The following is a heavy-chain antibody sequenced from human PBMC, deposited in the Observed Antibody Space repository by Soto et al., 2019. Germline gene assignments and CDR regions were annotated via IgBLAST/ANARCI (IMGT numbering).Heavy chain of an antibody. V-gene: IGHV4-34*01. CDR1: GGSFSGYY. J-gene: IGHJ4*02. Sequence: PSETLSLTCAVYGGSFSGYYWSWIRQPPGKGLEWIGEINHSGSTNYNPSLKSRVTISVDTSKNQFSLKLSSVTAADTAVYYCARGPRRMQWLVLGFDYWGQGTLVTVSS. CDR3: ARGPRRMQWLVLGFDY. CDR2: INHSGST. D-gene: IGHD6-19*01.